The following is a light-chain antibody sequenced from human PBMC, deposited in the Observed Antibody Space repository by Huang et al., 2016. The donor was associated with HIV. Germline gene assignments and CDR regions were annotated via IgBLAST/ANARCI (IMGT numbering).Light chain of an antibody. Sequence: AIQLTQSPSSLSASVGDRVTITCRASQDISSALAWYQHKPGKAPKILIYDAATLESGVPSRCRGSGSGTDFTLTVSSLQPEEFATYDCRQFDNFLLTFGGGTKVEIE. V-gene: IGKV1D-13*01. CDR3: RQFDNFLLT. J-gene: IGKJ4*01. CDR1: QDISSA. CDR2: DAA.